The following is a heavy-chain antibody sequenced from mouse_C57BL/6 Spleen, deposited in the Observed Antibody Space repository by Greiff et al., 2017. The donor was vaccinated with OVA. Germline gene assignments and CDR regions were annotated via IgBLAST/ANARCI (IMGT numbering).Heavy chain of an antibody. J-gene: IGHJ2*01. Sequence: EVQVVESGPGLVKPSQSLSLTCSVTGYSITSGYYWNWIRQFPGNKLEWMGYISYDGSNNYNPSLKNRISITRDTSKNQFFLKLNSVTTEDTATYYCARDHYKDYFDYWGQGTTLTVSS. D-gene: IGHD2-12*01. CDR3: ARDHYKDYFDY. CDR1: GYSITSGYY. CDR2: ISYDGSN. V-gene: IGHV3-6*01.